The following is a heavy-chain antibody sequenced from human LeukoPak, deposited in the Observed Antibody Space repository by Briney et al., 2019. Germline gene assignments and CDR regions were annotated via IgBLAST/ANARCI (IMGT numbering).Heavy chain of an antibody. J-gene: IGHJ4*02. CDR3: ARGYCTSPGCYRFDF. D-gene: IGHD2-2*01. Sequence: SEALSLTCTVSGGSISSYYWSWIRQPPGKGLEWIGYIYYSGSTNYNPSLKSRVTISVDTSKNQFSLKLSSVTAADTAMYYCARGYCTSPGCYRFDFWGQGTLVTISS. V-gene: IGHV4-59*01. CDR1: GGSISSYY. CDR2: IYYSGST.